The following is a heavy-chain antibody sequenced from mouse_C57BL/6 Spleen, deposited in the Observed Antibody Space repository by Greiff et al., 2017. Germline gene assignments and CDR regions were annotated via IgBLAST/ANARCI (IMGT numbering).Heavy chain of an antibody. Sequence: QVQLQQSGPELVKPGASVKISCKASGYAFSSSWMNWVKQRPGKGLEWIGRIYPGDGDTNYNGKFKGKATLTADKSSSTAYMQLSSLTSEDSAVYFCAPCNRNGNYYARDYWGQGTSVTVPS. CDR1: GYAFSSSW. CDR2: IYPGDGDT. CDR3: APCNRNGNYYARDY. V-gene: IGHV1-82*01. J-gene: IGHJ4*01. D-gene: IGHD6-1*01.